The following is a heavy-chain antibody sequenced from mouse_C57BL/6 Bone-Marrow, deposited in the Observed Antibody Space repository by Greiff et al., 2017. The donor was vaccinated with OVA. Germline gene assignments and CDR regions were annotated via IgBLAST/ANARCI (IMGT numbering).Heavy chain of an antibody. Sequence: EVHLVESGGGLVKPGGSLKLSCAASGFTFSSYAMSWVRQTPEKRLEWVATISDGGSYTYYPDNVKGRFTISRDNAKNNLYLQMSHLKSEDTAMYYCARDGGAQATDYFDYWGQGTTLTVSS. CDR1: GFTFSSYA. CDR2: ISDGGSYT. CDR3: ARDGGAQATDYFDY. V-gene: IGHV5-4*01. J-gene: IGHJ2*01. D-gene: IGHD3-2*02.